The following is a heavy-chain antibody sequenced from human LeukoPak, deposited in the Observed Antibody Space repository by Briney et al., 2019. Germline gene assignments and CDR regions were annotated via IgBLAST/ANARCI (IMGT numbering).Heavy chain of an antibody. CDR3: ARDVSGSGSYYWFDP. J-gene: IGHJ5*02. CDR1: GYTFTDFG. CDR2: SSAYNGDT. Sequence: ASVKVSCKAPGYTFTDFGISWVRQAPGQGLEWMGWSSAYNGDTKYAQKFQGRVTMTTDTSTSTAYMELRSLRSDDTAVYYCARDVSGSGSYYWFDPWGQGTLVTVSS. V-gene: IGHV1-18*01. D-gene: IGHD3-10*01.